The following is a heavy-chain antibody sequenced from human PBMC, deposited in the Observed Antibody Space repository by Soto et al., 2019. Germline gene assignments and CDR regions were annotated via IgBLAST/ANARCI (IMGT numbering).Heavy chain of an antibody. CDR3: ARVPYDSSGYYPLDY. CDR1: GYTFTGYY. V-gene: IGHV1-2*02. CDR2: INPNSGGT. Sequence: ASVKVSCKASGYTFTGYYMHWVRQAPGQGLEWMGWINPNSGGTNYAQKFQGRVTMTRDTSISTAYMELSRLRSDDTAVYYCARVPYDSSGYYPLDYRGQGTLVTVSS. D-gene: IGHD3-22*01. J-gene: IGHJ4*02.